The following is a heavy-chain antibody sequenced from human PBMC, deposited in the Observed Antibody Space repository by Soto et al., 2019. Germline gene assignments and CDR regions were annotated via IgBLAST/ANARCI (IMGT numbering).Heavy chain of an antibody. Sequence: LRLYCAGSGFIFNSYAMTWVRPAPGKGLDWVSSISGPAGSTYYADSVKGRFTISRDNSKNTLYLQTNTPRAEDTAVYYCTKLERLVVVELSLAPFDYWGQRSLESDSS. CDR1: GFIFNSYA. D-gene: IGHD3-16*02. CDR3: TKLERLVVVELSLAPFDY. J-gene: IGHJ4*02. CDR2: ISGPAGST. V-gene: IGHV3-23*01.